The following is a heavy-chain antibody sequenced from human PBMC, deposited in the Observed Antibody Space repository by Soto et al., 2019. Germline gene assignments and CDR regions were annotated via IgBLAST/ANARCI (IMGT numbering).Heavy chain of an antibody. D-gene: IGHD1-1*01. Sequence: EVQLVESGGGLVQPGGSLRLSCVGSGFSLSGNWINWVRQAPGKGLEWVANIKQDGGEKYYVDSVKGRFIISRDNARNTLYPQMSFLRVEDTAIYYCAREGPTYNFDHWGQGTPVTVSS. V-gene: IGHV3-7*01. CDR2: IKQDGGEK. CDR1: GFSLSGNW. CDR3: AREGPTYNFDH. J-gene: IGHJ4*02.